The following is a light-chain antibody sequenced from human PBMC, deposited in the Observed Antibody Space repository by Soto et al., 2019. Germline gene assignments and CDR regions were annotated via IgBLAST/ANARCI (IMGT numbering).Light chain of an antibody. V-gene: IGLV2-14*01. CDR3: SSYTTSSTYV. J-gene: IGLJ1*01. Sequence: QSALTQPASVSGSPGQSITISCTGTSSDVGYYNYVSWYQQHPGKAPKLMIYDVSSRPSGVSYRFSGSKSGNTASLTISGLQAEDEADYYCSSYTTSSTYVFGTGTKVTVL. CDR2: DVS. CDR1: SSDVGYYNY.